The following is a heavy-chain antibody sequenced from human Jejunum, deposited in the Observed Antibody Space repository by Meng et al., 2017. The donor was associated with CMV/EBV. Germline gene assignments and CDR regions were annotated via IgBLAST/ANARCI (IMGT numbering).Heavy chain of an antibody. D-gene: IGHD2-15*01. V-gene: IGHV3-66*02. CDR1: GFTVSANY. Sequence: GFTVSANYMSGGRQAPGKGLEWVSAIYSPSATYYADSLKGRFTISRDTSKNAVYLQLNSLRTEDTAIYYCAKGRESCGGGSCYPDYWGQGTLVTVSS. CDR2: IYSPSAT. J-gene: IGHJ4*02. CDR3: AKGRESCGGGSCYPDY.